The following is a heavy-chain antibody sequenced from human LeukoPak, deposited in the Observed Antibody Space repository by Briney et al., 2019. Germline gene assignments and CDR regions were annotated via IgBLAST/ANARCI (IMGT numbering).Heavy chain of an antibody. D-gene: IGHD1-26*01. V-gene: IGHV4-34*01. Sequence: SETLSLTCAVYGGSFSGYYWSWIRQPPGKGLEWIGEINHSGSTNYNPSLKSRVTISVDTSKNQFSLKLSSVTAADTAVYYCARGGGSYSDYFDYWGQGTLVTVSS. CDR2: INHSGST. CDR3: ARGGGSYSDYFDY. J-gene: IGHJ4*02. CDR1: GGSFSGYY.